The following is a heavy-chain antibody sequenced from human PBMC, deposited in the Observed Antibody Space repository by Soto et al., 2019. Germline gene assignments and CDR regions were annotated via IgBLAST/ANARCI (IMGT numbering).Heavy chain of an antibody. CDR3: AKDPTSYDSSAQFDS. J-gene: IGHJ4*02. CDR2: LYSGGDT. D-gene: IGHD3-22*01. CDR1: GFTVSSNY. Sequence: GGSLRLSCAASGFTVSSNYMSWVRQAPGKGLEWVSVLYSGGDTYYADSVKGRFTISRDNSKNTLFLQMNSLRVEDTAVYYCAKDPTSYDSSAQFDSWGQGTLVTVSS. V-gene: IGHV3-53*01.